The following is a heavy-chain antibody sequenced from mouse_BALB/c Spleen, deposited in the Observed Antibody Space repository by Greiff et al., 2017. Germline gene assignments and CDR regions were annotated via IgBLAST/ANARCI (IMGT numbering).Heavy chain of an antibody. V-gene: IGHV5-9-4*01. CDR1: GFTFSSYA. J-gene: IGHJ1*01. CDR3: ARDRGYFDV. D-gene: IGHD3-1*01. CDR2: ISSGGSYT. Sequence: VQGVESGGGLVKPGGSLKLSCAASGFTFSSYAMSWVRQSPETRREWVAEISSGGSYTYYPDTVTGRFTISRDNAKNTLYLEMSSLRSEDTAMYYCARDRGYFDVGGAGTTVTVSS.